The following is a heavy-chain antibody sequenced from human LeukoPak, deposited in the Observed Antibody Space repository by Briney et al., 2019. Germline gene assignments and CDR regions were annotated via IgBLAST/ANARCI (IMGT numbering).Heavy chain of an antibody. Sequence: GGSLRLSCVASGFIFSNYWMSWVRQVPGKGLEWVANIKQDGSEKYYVDSVKGRFTVSRDNTKNSLYLQMNSLRAEDTAVYYCTMIEWERWRGWGQGTLVTVSS. CDR2: IKQDGSEK. V-gene: IGHV3-7*01. D-gene: IGHD1-26*01. J-gene: IGHJ4*02. CDR3: TMIEWERWRG. CDR1: GFIFSNYW.